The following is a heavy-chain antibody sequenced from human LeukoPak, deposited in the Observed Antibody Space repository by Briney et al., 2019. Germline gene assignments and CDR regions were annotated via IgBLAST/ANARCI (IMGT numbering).Heavy chain of an antibody. J-gene: IGHJ5*02. D-gene: IGHD2-8*01. CDR1: GGSISSYY. CDR3: VKGDGPAPDP. V-gene: IGHV4-4*07. Sequence: SETLSLTCTVSGGSISSYYWSWIRQPARQGLEWIGRIYTSGNTNYNPSLRSRVTMSVDTSKNQFSLKLSSVTAADTAVYYCVKGDGPAPDPWGRGILVTVSS. CDR2: IYTSGNT.